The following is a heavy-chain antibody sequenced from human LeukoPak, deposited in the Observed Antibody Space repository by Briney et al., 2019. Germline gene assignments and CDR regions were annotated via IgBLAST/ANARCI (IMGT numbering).Heavy chain of an antibody. D-gene: IGHD3-3*01. CDR1: GGSITSGSYY. Sequence: PSQTMSLTCTHYGGSITSGSYYCSWIRQPAGKGLEWIGRIYTSGSTNYNPSLKSRVTISVDTSKNQFSPKLSSVTAAHTAVYYCARVDDFWSGRALHYYYYMDVWGKGTTVTVSS. CDR2: IYTSGST. CDR3: ARVDDFWSGRALHYYYYMDV. J-gene: IGHJ6*03. V-gene: IGHV4-61*02.